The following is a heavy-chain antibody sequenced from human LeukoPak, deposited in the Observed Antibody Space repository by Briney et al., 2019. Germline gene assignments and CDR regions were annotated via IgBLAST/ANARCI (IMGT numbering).Heavy chain of an antibody. D-gene: IGHD3-16*02. J-gene: IGHJ4*02. CDR3: AKGSYDYVWGSYRPFDY. V-gene: IGHV3-23*01. CDR1: GFTFSSSA. CDR2: ISGSGGST. Sequence: GGSLRLSCAASGFTFSSSAMSWVRQAPGKGLEWVSAISGSGGSTYYADSVKGRFTISRDSSKNTLYLQMNSLRAEDTAVYYCAKGSYDYVWGSYRPFDYWGQGTLVTVSS.